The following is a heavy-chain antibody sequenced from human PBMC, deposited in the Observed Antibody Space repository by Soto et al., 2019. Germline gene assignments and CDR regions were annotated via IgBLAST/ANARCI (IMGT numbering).Heavy chain of an antibody. Sequence: GSGPTLVNPTQTLTLTCTFSGFSLSTSGMCVSWIRQPPGKALEWLALIDWDDDKYYSTSLKTRLTISKDTSKNQVVLTMTNMDPVDTATYYCARIPPVTTSYYYGMDVWGQGTTVTVSS. J-gene: IGHJ6*02. CDR1: GFSLSTSGMC. CDR2: IDWDDDK. V-gene: IGHV2-70*01. CDR3: ARIPPVTTSYYYGMDV. D-gene: IGHD4-17*01.